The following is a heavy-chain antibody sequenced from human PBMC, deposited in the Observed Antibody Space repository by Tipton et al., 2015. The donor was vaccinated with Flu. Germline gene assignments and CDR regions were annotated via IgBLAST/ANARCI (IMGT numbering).Heavy chain of an antibody. CDR1: GFTVSSNY. J-gene: IGHJ4*02. V-gene: IGHV3-53*01. Sequence: VQLVQSGGGLIQRGGSLRLSCVVSGFTVSSNYMTWVRQAPGKGLEWVSVIYSGGSTKYADSVKGRFTISRDNSKSTLYLQLNSLRAEDTAVYYCARGRGYCVTTTCLLPFDFWGQGTLVTVSS. CDR2: IYSGGST. D-gene: IGHD2-2*01. CDR3: ARGRGYCVTTTCLLPFDF.